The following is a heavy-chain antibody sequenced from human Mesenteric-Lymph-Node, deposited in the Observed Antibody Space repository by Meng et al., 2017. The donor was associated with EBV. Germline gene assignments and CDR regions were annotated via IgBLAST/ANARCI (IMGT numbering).Heavy chain of an antibody. D-gene: IGHD6-19*01. V-gene: IGHV4-4*02. CDR2: IYHSGST. J-gene: IGHJ4*02. Sequence: SGPGRVKLSGSLSLSRGVFXVPVSSENWWGLGRQPPGKGLEWIWEIYHSGSTAYNPSLKSRVTISLDKSNNQFSLKLNSVTAADTAVYYCARIGVAASWDYWGQGTLVTVSS. CDR1: XVPVSSENW. CDR3: ARIGVAASWDY.